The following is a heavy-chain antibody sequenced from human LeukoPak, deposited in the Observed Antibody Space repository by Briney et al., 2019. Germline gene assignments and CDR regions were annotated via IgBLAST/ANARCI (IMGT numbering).Heavy chain of an antibody. CDR1: GLTFSHFG. V-gene: IGHV3-33*01. Sequence: GGSLRLSCAATGLTFSHFGMHWVRQAPGKGLEWVAVIWYNGRNQYYRDSVKGRFTISRDNFKNTLHLQMNSLRVEDTAMYYCVREGTSGNGDGYNSYDYWGQGTLVTVSS. CDR2: IWYNGRNQ. CDR3: VREGTSGNGDGYNSYDY. D-gene: IGHD5-24*01. J-gene: IGHJ4*02.